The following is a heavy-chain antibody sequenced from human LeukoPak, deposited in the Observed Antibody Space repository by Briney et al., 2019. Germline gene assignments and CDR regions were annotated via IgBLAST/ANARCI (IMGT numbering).Heavy chain of an antibody. J-gene: IGHJ4*02. CDR3: ARHEGGISATGTRPFDY. CDR2: IYYSGST. V-gene: IGHV4-39*01. CDR1: GASFSSSTYY. Sequence: SETLSLTCTVSGASFSSSTYYWGWIRQPPGKGLEWVVCIYYSGSTYYNPSLKSRVTMPVNTSKNQFSLKLSSVTAAVTAVYYCARHEGGISATGTRPFDYWGQGTLVTVSS. D-gene: IGHD6-13*01.